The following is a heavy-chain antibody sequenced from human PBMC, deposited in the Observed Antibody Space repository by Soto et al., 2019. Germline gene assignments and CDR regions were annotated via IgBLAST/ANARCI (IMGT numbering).Heavy chain of an antibody. CDR2: IYYSGST. V-gene: IGHV4-39*01. D-gene: IGHD2-15*01. CDR1: GGSISSSSYY. Sequence: SETLSLTCTVSGGSISSSSYYWGWIRQPPGKGLEWIGSIYYSGSTYYNPSLKSRVTISVDTSKNQFSLKLSSVTAADTAVYYCASPLGYCSGGSCLRFDYWGQGTLVTVSS. J-gene: IGHJ4*02. CDR3: ASPLGYCSGGSCLRFDY.